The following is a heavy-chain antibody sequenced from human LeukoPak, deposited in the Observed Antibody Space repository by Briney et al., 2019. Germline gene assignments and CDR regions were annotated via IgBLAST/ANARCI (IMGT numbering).Heavy chain of an antibody. D-gene: IGHD3-10*01. V-gene: IGHV4-4*07. J-gene: IGHJ4*02. Sequence: SETLSLTCTVSGGSISDYYWSWIRQPAGKGLEWIGRIYASGSTNYNPSLKSRVTMSVDTSKNQFSLKLSSVTAADTAVYYCARGYGSGSYGSDYWGQGTLVTVSS. CDR1: GGSISDYY. CDR2: IYASGST. CDR3: ARGYGSGSYGSDY.